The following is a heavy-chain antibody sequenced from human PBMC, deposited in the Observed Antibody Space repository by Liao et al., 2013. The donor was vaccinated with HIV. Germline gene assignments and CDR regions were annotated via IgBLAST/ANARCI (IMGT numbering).Heavy chain of an antibody. D-gene: IGHD3-3*01. V-gene: IGHV4-4*07. CDR2: IYSSGST. J-gene: IGHJ4*02. Sequence: QVQLQESGPGLVKPSETLPLTCTVSGGSISSYQWNWIRQSAGKGLEWIGRIYSSGSTNYNPSLKSRVTMSVDTSKNQFSLKLSSVTAADTAVYYCARDPNFWSGPGYWGQGTLVTVSS. CDR1: GGSISSYQ. CDR3: ARDPNFWSGPGY.